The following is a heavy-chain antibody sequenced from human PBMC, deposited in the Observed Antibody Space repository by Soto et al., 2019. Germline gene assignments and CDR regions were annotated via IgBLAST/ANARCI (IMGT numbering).Heavy chain of an antibody. Sequence: QVQLVQSGAEVKKPGASVKVSCKASGYTFTSYAIHWVRQAPGQRLEWMGWITAGNGNTKYSQKFQGRVTITRDTSAITAYMELSSLRSEDTAVYYCEREAGHYSSSWPGDYWGQGTLVTVSS. J-gene: IGHJ4*02. CDR1: GYTFTSYA. CDR2: ITAGNGNT. D-gene: IGHD6-13*01. CDR3: EREAGHYSSSWPGDY. V-gene: IGHV1-3*01.